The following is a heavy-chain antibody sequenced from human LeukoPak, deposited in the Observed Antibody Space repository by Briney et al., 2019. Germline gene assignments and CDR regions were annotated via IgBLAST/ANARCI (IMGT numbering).Heavy chain of an antibody. V-gene: IGHV1-69*13. CDR1: GGTFSSYA. CDR2: IIPIFGTA. J-gene: IGHJ4*02. D-gene: IGHD2-8*01. Sequence: GASVKVSCKASGGTFSSYAISWVRQAPGQGLEWMGGIIPIFGTANYAQKFQGRVTITADESTSTAYMELRSLRSDDTAVYYCARVEYCTNGVCPGDYFDYWGQGTLVTVSS. CDR3: ARVEYCTNGVCPGDYFDY.